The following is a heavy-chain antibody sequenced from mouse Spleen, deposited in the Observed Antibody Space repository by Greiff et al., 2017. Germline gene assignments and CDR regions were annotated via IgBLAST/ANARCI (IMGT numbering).Heavy chain of an antibody. CDR1: GFTFSDYY. J-gene: IGHJ1*03. CDR3: ARLYSLTDWYFDV. CDR2: ISNGGGST. Sequence: EVQLVESGGGLVQPGGSLKLSCAASGFTFSDYYMYWVRQTPEKRLEWVAYISNGGGSTYYPDTVKGRFTISRDNAKNTLYLQMSRLKSEDTAMYYCARLYSLTDWYFDVWGTGTTVTVSS. V-gene: IGHV5-12*01. D-gene: IGHD4-1*01.